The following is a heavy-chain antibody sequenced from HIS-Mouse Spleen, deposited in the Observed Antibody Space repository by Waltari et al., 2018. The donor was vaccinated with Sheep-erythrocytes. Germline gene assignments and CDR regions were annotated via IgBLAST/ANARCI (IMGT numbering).Heavy chain of an antibody. J-gene: IGHJ3*02. CDR1: S. CDR3: ARDSTSDAFDI. D-gene: IGHD6-6*01. CDR2: ISSSSNYI. V-gene: IGHV3-21*01. Sequence: SMNWVRQAPGKGLEWVSSISSSSNYIYYADSVKGRFTISRDNAKNSLYLQMNSLRAEDTAVYYCARDSTSDAFDIWGQGTMVTVSS.